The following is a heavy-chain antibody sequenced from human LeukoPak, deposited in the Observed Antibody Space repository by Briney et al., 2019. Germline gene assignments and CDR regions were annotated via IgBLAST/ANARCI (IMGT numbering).Heavy chain of an antibody. CDR3: ARDRLWFGELLPFDY. CDR1: GFTFSSYW. Sequence: GGSLRLSCAASGFTFSSYWMSWVRQAPGKGLEWVSYISSSGSTIYYADSVKGRFTISRDNAKNSLYLQMNSLRAEDTAVYYCARDRLWFGELLPFDYWGQGTLVIVSS. V-gene: IGHV3-48*04. CDR2: ISSSGSTI. D-gene: IGHD3-10*01. J-gene: IGHJ4*02.